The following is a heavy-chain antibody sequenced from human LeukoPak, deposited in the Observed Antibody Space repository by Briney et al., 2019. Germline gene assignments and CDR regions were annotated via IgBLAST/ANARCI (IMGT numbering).Heavy chain of an antibody. CDR1: GGSFSGYY. J-gene: IGHJ6*02. D-gene: IGHD1-26*01. V-gene: IGHV4-34*01. Sequence: PSETLSLTCAVYGGSFSGYYWSWIRQPPGKGLEWIGEINHSGSTNCKPSLKSRVTISVDTSKNQFSLKLSSVTAADTAVYYCARIGSGTYYRPVYGMDVWGQGTTVTVSS. CDR3: ARIGSGTYYRPVYGMDV. CDR2: INHSGST.